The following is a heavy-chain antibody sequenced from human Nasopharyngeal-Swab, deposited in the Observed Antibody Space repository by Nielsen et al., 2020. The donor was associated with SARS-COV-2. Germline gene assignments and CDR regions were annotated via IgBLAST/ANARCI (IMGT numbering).Heavy chain of an antibody. CDR2: IYYSGST. D-gene: IGHD3-9*01. J-gene: IGHJ2*01. Sequence: WIRQPPGKGLEWIGYIYYSGSTNYNPSLKSRVTISVDTSKNRFSLKLSSVTAADTAVYYCARDIRTYDILTGYSLGYFDLWGRGTLVTVSS. CDR3: ARDIRTYDILTGYSLGYFDL. V-gene: IGHV4-59*01.